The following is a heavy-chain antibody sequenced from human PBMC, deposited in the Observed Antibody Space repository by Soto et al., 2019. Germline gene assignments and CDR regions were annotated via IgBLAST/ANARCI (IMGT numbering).Heavy chain of an antibody. V-gene: IGHV4-59*12. CDR1: GGSISSYY. J-gene: IGHJ3*02. D-gene: IGHD1-7*01. CDR3: ARVSLELDAFDI. CDR2: IYYSGST. Sequence: PSETLSLTCTVSGGSISSYYWSWIRQPPGKGLEWIGYIYYSGSTNYNPSLKSRVTISVDTSKNQFSLKLSSVTAADTAVYYCARVSLELDAFDIWGQGTMVTVSS.